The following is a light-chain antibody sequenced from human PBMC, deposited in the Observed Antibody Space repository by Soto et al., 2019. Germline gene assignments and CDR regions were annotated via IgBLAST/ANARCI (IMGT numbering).Light chain of an antibody. CDR1: SSDVGGYHY. V-gene: IGLV2-14*01. CDR3: SSYTRSSTPCV. Sequence: QSALTQPASVSGSPGQSITISCTGTSSDVGGYHYVSWYQQHPGKAPKLMIYEVSNRPSGVSNRFSGSKSGNTASLTISGLQAEDEDDYYCSSYTRSSTPCVFGTGTKLTVL. J-gene: IGLJ1*01. CDR2: EVS.